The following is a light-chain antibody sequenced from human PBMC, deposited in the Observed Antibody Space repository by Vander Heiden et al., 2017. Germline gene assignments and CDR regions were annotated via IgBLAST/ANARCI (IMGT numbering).Light chain of an antibody. CDR1: QSVSSY. CDR2: DAS. CDR3: QQRSNWWT. Sequence: EIVLTQSPATLSWSSGERTIRSCRASQSVSSYLAWYQEKPGQAPRLLIYDASNRATGIPARFSGSGSGTVFTRTISSLEPEDYAVYYCQQRSNWWTFGQGTKVEIK. V-gene: IGKV3-11*01. J-gene: IGKJ1*01.